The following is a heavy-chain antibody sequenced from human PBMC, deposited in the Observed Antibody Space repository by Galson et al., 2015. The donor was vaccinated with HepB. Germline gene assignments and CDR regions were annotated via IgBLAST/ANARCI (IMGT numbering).Heavy chain of an antibody. CDR1: GGTFSSYA. D-gene: IGHD6-13*01. CDR2: IIPIFGTA. J-gene: IGHJ4*02. Sequence: SVKVSCKASGGTFSSYAISWVRQAPGQGLEWMGGIIPIFGTADYAQKFQGRVTITADESTSTAYMELSSLRSEDTAVYYCASASAPIAASPGDYWGQGTLVTVSS. V-gene: IGHV1-69*13. CDR3: ASASAPIAASPGDY.